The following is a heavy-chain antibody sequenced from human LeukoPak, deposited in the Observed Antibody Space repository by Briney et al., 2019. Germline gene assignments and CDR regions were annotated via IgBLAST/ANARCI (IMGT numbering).Heavy chain of an antibody. CDR2: IKKDGSEK. J-gene: IGHJ4*02. V-gene: IGHV3-7*01. CDR3: ARHLSGVTGYTYGRGIDY. D-gene: IGHD5-18*01. CDR1: GFTFSSYG. Sequence: GGSLRLSCAASGFTFSSYGMSWVRQAPGKGLEWVANIKKDGSEKYYVDSVKGRFTISRDNAKTSLYLQMNSLRAEDTAVYYCARHLSGVTGYTYGRGIDYWGQGTLVTVSS.